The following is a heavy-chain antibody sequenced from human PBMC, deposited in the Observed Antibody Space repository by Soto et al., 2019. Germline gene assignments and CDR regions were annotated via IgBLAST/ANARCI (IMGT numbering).Heavy chain of an antibody. V-gene: IGHV5-10-1*01. D-gene: IGHD3-22*01. CDR1: GYSFTSHW. CDR3: ASSTYYDTGGYTFDY. Sequence: ESLKISCKGSGYSFTSHWINWVRQMPGKGLEWMGTIDPSDSKTNYNPSFQGRVTISTDKSISTAYLQWSSLEASDTAMYYCASSTYYDTGGYTFDYWGQGTLVTVSS. CDR2: IDPSDSKT. J-gene: IGHJ4*02.